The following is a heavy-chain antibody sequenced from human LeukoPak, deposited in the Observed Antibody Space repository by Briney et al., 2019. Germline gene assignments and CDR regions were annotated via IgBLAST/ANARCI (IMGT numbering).Heavy chain of an antibody. CDR3: AKTPQGYSAYYDY. D-gene: IGHD5-12*01. CDR2: ISGGGDGA. V-gene: IGHV3-23*01. CDR1: RFTFNNCA. J-gene: IGHJ4*02. Sequence: PGGSLRLSCAASRFTFNNCAMSWVRQAPGKGLEWVSTISGGGDGAFYADSVKGRFTISRDNSGNTMSLQMNGLRAEDTAVYFCAKTPQGYSAYYDYWGQGALVTVSS.